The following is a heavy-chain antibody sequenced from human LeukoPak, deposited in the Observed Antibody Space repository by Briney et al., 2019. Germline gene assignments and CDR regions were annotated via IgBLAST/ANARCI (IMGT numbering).Heavy chain of an antibody. D-gene: IGHD4-17*01. CDR2: IWYDGSNK. CDR3: ARADYGRTS. J-gene: IGHJ4*02. V-gene: IGHV3-33*01. Sequence: GGSLRLSCAASGFTFSSYGTHWVRQAPGKGLEWVAVIWYDGSNKYYADPVKGRFTISRDDSKNTLYLEMNSLRAEDTAVYYCARADYGRTSWGQGTLVTVSS. CDR1: GFTFSSYG.